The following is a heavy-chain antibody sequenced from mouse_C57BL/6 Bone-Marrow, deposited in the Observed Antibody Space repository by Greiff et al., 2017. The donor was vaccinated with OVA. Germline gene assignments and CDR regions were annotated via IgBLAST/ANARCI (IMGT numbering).Heavy chain of an antibody. Sequence: VMLVESGPGLVQPSQSLSITCTVSGFSLTSYGVHWVRQSPGKGLEWLGVIWRGGSTDYNAAFMSRLSITKDNSKSQVFFKMNSLQADDTAIYYCAKRLTGTHYAMDYWGQGTSVTVSS. CDR1: GFSLTSYG. J-gene: IGHJ4*01. CDR3: AKRLTGTHYAMDY. D-gene: IGHD4-1*01. V-gene: IGHV2-5*01. CDR2: IWRGGST.